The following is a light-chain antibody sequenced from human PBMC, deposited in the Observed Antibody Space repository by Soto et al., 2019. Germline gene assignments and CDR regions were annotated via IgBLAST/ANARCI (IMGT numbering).Light chain of an antibody. CDR1: QSVGSY. Sequence: EIVLTQSPATLSLSPGERATLSCRASQSVGSYLAWFQQRPGQAPRLVIHDASKRATGIPARFSGSGSGTDFSLTISGLEPEDFAVYYCQQYFTSPWTFGQGTKVEI. J-gene: IGKJ1*01. CDR3: QQYFTSPWT. CDR2: DAS. V-gene: IGKV3-11*01.